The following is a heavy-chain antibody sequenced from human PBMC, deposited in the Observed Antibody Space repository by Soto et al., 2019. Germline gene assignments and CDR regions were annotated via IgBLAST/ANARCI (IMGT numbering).Heavy chain of an antibody. V-gene: IGHV3-23*01. D-gene: IGHD1-1*01. CDR2: ISVGGDST. CDR3: AKSSDNIFDP. CDR1: GFTFTSYA. J-gene: IGHJ5*02. Sequence: EVQLLESGGGLVQPGGSLRLSCAAAGFTFTSYAMSWVRQAPGKGLEWVSGISVGGDSTYYAASVKGRFAISRDNSKKTLYLQMHSLRAEDTAVYYCAKSSDNIFDPWGQGTLVTVSS.